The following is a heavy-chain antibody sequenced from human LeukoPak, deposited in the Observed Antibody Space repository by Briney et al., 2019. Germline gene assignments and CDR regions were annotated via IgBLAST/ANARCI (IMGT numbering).Heavy chain of an antibody. J-gene: IGHJ4*02. D-gene: IGHD1-14*01. CDR3: ARAIGRRSEPVY. CDR2: IWNDGTKE. V-gene: IGHV3-33*01. CDR1: GFSFRGYG. Sequence: GGSLRLSCTTSGFSFRGYGMHWVRQAPGKGLEWVAVIWNDGTKEDYADSAKGRFTISRDDSKNTLNLQMNSLRADDTAVYYCARAIGRRSEPVYWGQGTLVTVSS.